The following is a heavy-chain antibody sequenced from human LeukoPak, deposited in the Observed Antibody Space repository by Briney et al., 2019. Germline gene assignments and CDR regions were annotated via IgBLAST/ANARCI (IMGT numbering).Heavy chain of an antibody. CDR3: AKAGSGSYYKSPISIPYFDY. CDR2: ISYDGSNK. CDR1: GFTFSSYA. J-gene: IGHJ4*02. V-gene: IGHV3-30-3*01. D-gene: IGHD3-10*01. Sequence: GGSLRLSCATSGFTFSSYAMHWVRQAPGKGLEWVAVISYDGSNKYYADSVKGRFTISRDNSKNTLYLQMNSLRAEDTAVYYCAKAGSGSYYKSPISIPYFDYWGQGTLVTVSS.